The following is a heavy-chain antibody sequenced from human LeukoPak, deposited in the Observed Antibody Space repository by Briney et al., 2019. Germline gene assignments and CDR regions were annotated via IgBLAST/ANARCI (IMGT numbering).Heavy chain of an antibody. CDR1: GYTFTSYY. Sequence: ASVKVSCKASGYTFTSYYMHWVRQAPGQGLKWMGIINPSGGSTSYAQKFQGRVTMTRDTSTSTVYMELSSLRSEDTAVYYCARDSIGIAAAVWFDPWGRGTLVTVSS. V-gene: IGHV1-46*01. CDR3: ARDSIGIAAAVWFDP. CDR2: INPSGGST. D-gene: IGHD6-13*01. J-gene: IGHJ5*02.